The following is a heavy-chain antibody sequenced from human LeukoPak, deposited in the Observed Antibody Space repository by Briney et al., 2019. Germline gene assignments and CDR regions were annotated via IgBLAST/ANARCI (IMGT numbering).Heavy chain of an antibody. V-gene: IGHV4-59*01. CDR1: DGSINSYY. CDR2: IYSSGST. J-gene: IGHJ4*02. D-gene: IGHD3-16*01. Sequence: SETLSLTCSVSDGSINSYYWTWVRQPPGKGLEWIGYIYSSGSTNYNPSLRSRVTISVDTAKNQFSLQLNSVTAADTAVYYCARETVMILDYWGQGILVTVSS. CDR3: ARETVMILDY.